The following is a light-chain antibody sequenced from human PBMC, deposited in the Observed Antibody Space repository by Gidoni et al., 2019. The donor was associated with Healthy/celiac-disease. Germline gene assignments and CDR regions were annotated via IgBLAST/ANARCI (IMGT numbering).Light chain of an antibody. CDR2: DAS. CDR1: QSVSSY. V-gene: IGKV3-11*01. Sequence: EIVLTRAPATLSSSPGESATLSCRASQSVSSYLAWYQQKPDQAPSLLIDDASNRATGIPARFSGSGSGTDFTLTISSLEPEDFAVYYCQQRSNWLITFXQXTRLEIK. CDR3: QQRSNWLIT. J-gene: IGKJ5*01.